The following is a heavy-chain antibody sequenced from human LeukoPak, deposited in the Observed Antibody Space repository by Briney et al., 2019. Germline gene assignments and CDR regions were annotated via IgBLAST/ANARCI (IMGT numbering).Heavy chain of an antibody. V-gene: IGHV1-46*01. J-gene: IGHJ4*02. Sequence: ASVKVSCKASGYTFTSYYMHWVRQSPGQGLEWMGIINPSGGSTRYAQKFQGRVTMTRDTSTSTVYMELSSLRSEDTAVYYCARNPVTTKYFDYWGQGTLVTVSS. D-gene: IGHD4-17*01. CDR3: ARNPVTTKYFDY. CDR2: INPSGGST. CDR1: GYTFTSYY.